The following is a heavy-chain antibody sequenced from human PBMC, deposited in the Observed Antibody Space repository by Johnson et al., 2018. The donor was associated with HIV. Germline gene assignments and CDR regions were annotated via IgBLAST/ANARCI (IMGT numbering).Heavy chain of an antibody. CDR3: ASDKGSWFDDAFDI. CDR1: GFTFSDHW. CDR2: IGTAGDT. V-gene: IGHV3-13*01. Sequence: VQLVESGGGLVQPGGSLRLSCAASGFTFSDHWMQWVRQAPGKGLVWVSAIGTAGDTYYPGSVKGRFTISRDNAKNSLYLQMNSLRAEDTAVYYCASDKGSWFDDAFDIWGQGTVVTVSS. D-gene: IGHD6-13*01. J-gene: IGHJ3*02.